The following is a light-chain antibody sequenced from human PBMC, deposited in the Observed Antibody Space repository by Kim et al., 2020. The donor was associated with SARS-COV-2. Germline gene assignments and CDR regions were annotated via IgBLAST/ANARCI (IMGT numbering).Light chain of an antibody. CDR1: RLGDKY. Sequence: SYELTQPPSVSVSPGQTATITCSGDRLGDKYACWYQQKPGQSPVLVIYQNNKRPSGITERFSGSNSGNTATLTISGTQAMDEADYYCQTWDSSTYV. CDR2: QNN. CDR3: QTWDSSTYV. J-gene: IGLJ1*01. V-gene: IGLV3-1*01.